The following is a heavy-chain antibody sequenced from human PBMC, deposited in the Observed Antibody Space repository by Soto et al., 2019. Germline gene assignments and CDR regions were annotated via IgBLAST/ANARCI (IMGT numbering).Heavy chain of an antibody. CDR1: GYNFTAYY. Sequence: QAQLVQSGAEVKRPGASVRVSCKASGYNFTAYYMHWVRQAPGQGLEWMGWINPDGGDTSYEQKFQAWVTMSRDTAINTAYMELSRLRRDDTALYYCARGWSSSGLPDRLGQGTPVTVSS. J-gene: IGHJ5*02. V-gene: IGHV1-2*04. D-gene: IGHD6-19*01. CDR3: ARGWSSSGLPDR. CDR2: INPDGGDT.